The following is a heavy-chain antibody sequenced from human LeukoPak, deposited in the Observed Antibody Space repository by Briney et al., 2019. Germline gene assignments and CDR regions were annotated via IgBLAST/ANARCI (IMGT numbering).Heavy chain of an antibody. J-gene: IGHJ4*02. V-gene: IGHV3-23*01. Sequence: PGGSLRLSCAASGFTFSSYGMSWVRQAPGKGLEWVSTISGGGGSTYYADSVKGRFTISRDNSKNTLYLQVNSLRAEDTAVYYCAKGGKWDVTPFDYWGQGTPVTVSS. CDR1: GFTFSSYG. CDR2: ISGGGGST. CDR3: AKGGKWDVTPFDY. D-gene: IGHD1-26*01.